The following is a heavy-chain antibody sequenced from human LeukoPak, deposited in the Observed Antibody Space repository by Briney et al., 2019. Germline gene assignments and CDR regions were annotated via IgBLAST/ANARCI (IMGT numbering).Heavy chain of an antibody. CDR1: GFTVSNYW. Sequence: GGSLRLSCAASGFTVSNYWMSWVRQAPGKGLDLVANIKQDGSEKKYVDSVKGGFSISRDNAKNSLYLQIYSLRVEDTAGYYCARWYGGSGSWVLDVWGQGTTVTVFS. J-gene: IGHJ6*02. D-gene: IGHD3-10*01. V-gene: IGHV3-7*04. CDR3: ARWYGGSGSWVLDV. CDR2: IKQDGSEK.